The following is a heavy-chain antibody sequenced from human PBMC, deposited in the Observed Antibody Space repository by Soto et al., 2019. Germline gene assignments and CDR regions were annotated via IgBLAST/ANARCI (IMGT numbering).Heavy chain of an antibody. CDR2: ISSSSSTI. CDR3: AKEPVGPDWYFDL. V-gene: IGHV3-48*01. J-gene: IGHJ2*01. CDR1: GFTFSSYS. Sequence: GGSLRLSCAASGFTFSSYSMNWVRQAPGKGLEWVSYISSSSSTIYYADSVKGRFTISRDNSKNTLYLQMNSLRAEDTAVYNCAKEPVGPDWYFDLWGRGALVTVSS.